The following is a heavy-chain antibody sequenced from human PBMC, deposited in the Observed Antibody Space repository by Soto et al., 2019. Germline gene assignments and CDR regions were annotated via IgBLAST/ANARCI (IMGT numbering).Heavy chain of an antibody. CDR2: ISGSGGST. D-gene: IGHD6-13*01. J-gene: IGHJ4*02. CDR3: AKGSWYTLLLDY. CDR1: GFTFSSYA. Sequence: GGSLRLSCAASGFTFSSYAMSWVRRAPGKGLEWVSAISGSGGSTYYADSVKGRFTISRDNSKNTLYLQMNSLRAEDTAVYYCAKGSWYTLLLDYWGQGTLVTVSS. V-gene: IGHV3-23*01.